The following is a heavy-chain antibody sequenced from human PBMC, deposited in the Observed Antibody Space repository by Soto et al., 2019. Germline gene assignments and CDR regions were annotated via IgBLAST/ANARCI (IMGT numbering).Heavy chain of an antibody. CDR2: IYYSGST. D-gene: IGHD2-15*01. CDR3: ARTGYCSGGSCYGQIDY. CDR1: GGSISSCGYY. Sequence: PSETLSLTCTVSGGSISSCGYYWSWIRQHPGKGLEWIGYIYYSGSTYYNPSLKSRVTISVDTSKNQFSLKLSSVTAADTAVYYCARTGYCSGGSCYGQIDYWGQGTLVTVSS. J-gene: IGHJ4*02. V-gene: IGHV4-31*03.